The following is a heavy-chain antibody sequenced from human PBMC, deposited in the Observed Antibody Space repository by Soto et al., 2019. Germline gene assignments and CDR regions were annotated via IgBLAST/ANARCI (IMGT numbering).Heavy chain of an antibody. Sequence: ASVKVSCKASGYTFTSYGISWVRQAPGQGLEWMGWISAYNGNTNYAQKLQGRVTMTTDTSTSTAYMELRSLRSDDTAVYYCSRHDYVDYEPAYWGQGTLVTVSS. D-gene: IGHD4-17*01. CDR1: GYTFTSYG. V-gene: IGHV1-18*01. CDR3: SRHDYVDYEPAY. J-gene: IGHJ4*02. CDR2: ISAYNGNT.